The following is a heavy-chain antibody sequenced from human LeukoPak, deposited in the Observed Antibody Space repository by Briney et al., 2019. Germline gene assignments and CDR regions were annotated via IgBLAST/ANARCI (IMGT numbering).Heavy chain of an antibody. J-gene: IGHJ4*02. V-gene: IGHV3-30*18. CDR2: ISYDGSNK. D-gene: IGHD3-10*01. CDR1: GFTFSSYG. Sequence: GGSLRLSCAASGFTFSSYGMHWVRQAPGKGLEWVAVISYDGSNKYYADSVKGRFTISRDNSKNTLYLQMNSLRAEDTAVYYCAKDRLGAGGRYYFDYWGQGTLVTVSS. CDR3: AKDRLGAGGRYYFDY.